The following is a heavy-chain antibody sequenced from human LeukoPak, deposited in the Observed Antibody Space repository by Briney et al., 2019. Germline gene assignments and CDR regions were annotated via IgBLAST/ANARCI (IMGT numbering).Heavy chain of an antibody. J-gene: IGHJ6*03. D-gene: IGHD3-10*01. CDR3: AREDYYGSGSFYYCYYMDV. V-gene: IGHV4-34*01. CDR2: INHSGGT. Sequence: KASETLSLTCAVYGESFNNHYWNWIRQSPGKGLEWIGEINHSGGTNYNPSLKSRVTMSVDTSKNQFSLKLSSVTAADTAVYYCAREDYYGSGSFYYCYYMDVWGKGTTVTISS. CDR1: GESFNNHY.